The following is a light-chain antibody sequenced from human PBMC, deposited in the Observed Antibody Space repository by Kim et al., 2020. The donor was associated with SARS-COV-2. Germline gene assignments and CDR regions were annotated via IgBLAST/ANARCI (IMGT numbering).Light chain of an antibody. J-gene: IGLJ2*01. V-gene: IGLV3-19*01. CDR2: GTN. Sequence: SSELTQDPAVSVALGQTVRITCQGDSLRSYYASWYQQKPGQAPVLVIYGTNNRPSGIPDRFSGSSSGNTASLTITGAQAEAEADYYCNSRDSSGNLVVFG. CDR3: NSRDSSGNLVV. CDR1: SLRSYY.